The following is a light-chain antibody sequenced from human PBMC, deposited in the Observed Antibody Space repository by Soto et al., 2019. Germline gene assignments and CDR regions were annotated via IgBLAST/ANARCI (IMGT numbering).Light chain of an antibody. CDR3: SSYAVTSPYV. CDR1: SSDVGGYNY. CDR2: EVD. J-gene: IGLJ1*01. V-gene: IGLV2-14*01. Sequence: ALTQPASVSGPPGQSITISCTGTSSDVGGYNYVTWYQQHPGKAPKLLIYEVDSRPSGVSNRFSGSKSGNTASLTISGLQAEDEADYYCSSYAVTSPYVFGTGTKLTVL.